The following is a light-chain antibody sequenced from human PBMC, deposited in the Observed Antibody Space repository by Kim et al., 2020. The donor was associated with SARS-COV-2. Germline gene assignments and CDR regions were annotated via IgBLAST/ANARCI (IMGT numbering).Light chain of an antibody. CDR3: QQYNIGPDT. V-gene: IGKV1-27*01. CDR1: QGISSS. Sequence: DIQMTQSPSSLSASVGDRVTITCRASQGISSSLAWYQQNPGKVPKLLIYAASALQPGVPSRFSGSESGTDFTLTISSLQPEDVATYYCQQYNIGPDTFGQGTRLEIK. CDR2: AAS. J-gene: IGKJ5*01.